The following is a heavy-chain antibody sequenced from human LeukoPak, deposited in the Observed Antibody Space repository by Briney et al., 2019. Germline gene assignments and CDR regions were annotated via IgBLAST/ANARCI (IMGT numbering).Heavy chain of an antibody. CDR3: ASRSPPGETGYFDY. CDR2: IYYSGST. CDR1: GGSISSYY. Sequence: SETLSLTCTVSGGSISSYYWSWIRQPPGKGLEWIGYIYYSGSTYYNPSLKSRVIISVDTSKNQFSLKLNSVTAADTAVYYCASRSPPGETGYFDYWGQGTLVTVSS. J-gene: IGHJ4*02. D-gene: IGHD2-21*01. V-gene: IGHV4-59*12.